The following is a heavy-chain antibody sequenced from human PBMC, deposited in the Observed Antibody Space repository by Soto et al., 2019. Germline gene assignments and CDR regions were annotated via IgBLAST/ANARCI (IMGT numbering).Heavy chain of an antibody. D-gene: IGHD5-12*01. CDR2: ISSYNGDT. CDR3: AREGVAPYYYYGMDV. J-gene: IGHJ6*02. CDR1: GGTFSSYT. Sequence: ASVQVSCQASGGTFSSYTISWVRQAPGQGPEWMGWISSYNGDTNYAQTFQGRVTMTTDTSTSTAYMELRSLRSDDTAVYYCAREGVAPYYYYGMDVWGQGTPVTVSS. V-gene: IGHV1-18*01.